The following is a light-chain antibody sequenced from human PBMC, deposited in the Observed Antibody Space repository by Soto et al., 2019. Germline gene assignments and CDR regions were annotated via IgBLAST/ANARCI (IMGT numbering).Light chain of an antibody. Sequence: QSVLTQPASVSGSPGQSITISCTGTSSDIGSYNYVSWYQQHPGKAPKLIIYDVTNRPAGISFRFSASKSGDTASLTISVLQADDEAEYFCSSYKSTSTPYVFGSGTKVTVL. J-gene: IGLJ1*01. CDR1: SSDIGSYNY. CDR3: SSYKSTSTPYV. V-gene: IGLV2-14*03. CDR2: DVT.